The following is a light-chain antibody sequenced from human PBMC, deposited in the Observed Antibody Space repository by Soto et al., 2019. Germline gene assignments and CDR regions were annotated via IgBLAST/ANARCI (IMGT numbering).Light chain of an antibody. CDR1: QSINSD. CDR3: QPYNYWTVT. Sequence: EIVMTQSPATLAVSPGETTRLSCRASQSINSDVAWYQQKLGQTPRLLIHGAATRATGIAARFSGSGSGTAFTLTISGLQSEDFANYYCQPYNYWTVTFGGGTKVEIK. V-gene: IGKV3-15*01. J-gene: IGKJ4*01. CDR2: GAA.